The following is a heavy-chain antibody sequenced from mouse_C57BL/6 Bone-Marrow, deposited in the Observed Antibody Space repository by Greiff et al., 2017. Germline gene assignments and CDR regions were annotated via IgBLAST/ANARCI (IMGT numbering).Heavy chain of an antibody. J-gene: IGHJ4*01. CDR3: ARRYYGSSDVYAMDY. CDR2: INPSNGGT. D-gene: IGHD1-1*01. CDR1: GYTFTSYW. V-gene: IGHV1-53*01. Sequence: QVQLQQPGPELVKPGASVKLSCKASGYTFTSYWMHWVKQRPGQGLEWIGNINPSNGGTNYNEKFKSKATLTVDKSSSTAYMQLSSLTSEDSEVYYCARRYYGSSDVYAMDYWGQGTSVTVSS.